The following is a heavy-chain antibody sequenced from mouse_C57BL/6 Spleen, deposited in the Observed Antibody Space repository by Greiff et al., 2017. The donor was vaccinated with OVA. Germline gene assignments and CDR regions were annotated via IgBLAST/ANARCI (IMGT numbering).Heavy chain of an antibody. CDR3: ASRLRRGDFDY. CDR2: IDPSDSYT. J-gene: IGHJ2*01. CDR1: GYTFTSYW. Sequence: QVQLQQPGAELVKPGASVKLSCKASGYTFTSYWMQWVKQRPGQGLEWIGEIDPSDSYTNYNQQFKGKATLTVDTSSSTAYMQLSSLTSEDSAVYYCASRLRRGDFDYWGQGTTLTVSS. D-gene: IGHD2-4*01. V-gene: IGHV1-50*01.